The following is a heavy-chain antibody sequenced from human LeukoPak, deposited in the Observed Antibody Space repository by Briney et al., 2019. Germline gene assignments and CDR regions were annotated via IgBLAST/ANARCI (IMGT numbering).Heavy chain of an antibody. J-gene: IGHJ4*02. CDR1: GFTFSTYS. CDR2: INEDGSEK. D-gene: IGHD5-18*01. CDR3: ARGGYDYGY. Sequence: PGGSLRLSCAASGFTFSTYSMSWVRQAPGKGLEWVANINEDGSEKNYVDSVKGRFTISRDNAKNSLFLQMHSLRVEDTAVYYCARGGYDYGYWGQGSLVTVSS. V-gene: IGHV3-7*02.